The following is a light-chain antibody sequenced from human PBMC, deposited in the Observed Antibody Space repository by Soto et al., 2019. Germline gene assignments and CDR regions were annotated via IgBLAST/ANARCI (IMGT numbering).Light chain of an antibody. J-gene: IGKJ2*01. CDR2: DAS. V-gene: IGKV1-5*01. CDR1: QSIGTW. Sequence: DIQMTKSPSTLPASVGDRVTITCRASQSIGTWLAWYQQKPGKAPKLLIYDASTLESGVPSRFSGSGSGTEFTLTISSLQPDDFATYYCQQYDTYSMYTFGPGTKVDIK. CDR3: QQYDTYSMYT.